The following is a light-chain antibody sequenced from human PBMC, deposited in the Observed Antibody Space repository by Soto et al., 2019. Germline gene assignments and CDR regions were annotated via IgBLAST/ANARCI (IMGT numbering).Light chain of an antibody. CDR3: QAWDSSTVL. V-gene: IGLV3-1*01. Sequence: SYELTQPPSVSVSPGQTASITCSGDKLGDKYACWYQQKPGQSPVLVIYQDSKLPSGIPERFSCSNSGNTATLTISGTQAMDEADYYCQAWDSSTVLFGGGTKLTVL. J-gene: IGLJ2*01. CDR2: QDS. CDR1: KLGDKY.